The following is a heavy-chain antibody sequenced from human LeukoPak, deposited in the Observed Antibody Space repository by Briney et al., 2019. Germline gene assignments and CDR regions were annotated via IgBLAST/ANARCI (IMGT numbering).Heavy chain of an antibody. CDR3: ARVATNDFWGGYHYYFDY. CDR2: ISRSSSYT. Sequence: GGSLRLSCAASGFTFSDYYMSWIRQAPGKGLEWVSYISRSSSYTNYADSVKGRFTISRDNAKNSLYLQMNSLRAEDTAVYYCARVATNDFWGGYHYYFDYWGQGTLVTVSS. CDR1: GFTFSDYY. J-gene: IGHJ4*02. D-gene: IGHD3-3*01. V-gene: IGHV3-11*06.